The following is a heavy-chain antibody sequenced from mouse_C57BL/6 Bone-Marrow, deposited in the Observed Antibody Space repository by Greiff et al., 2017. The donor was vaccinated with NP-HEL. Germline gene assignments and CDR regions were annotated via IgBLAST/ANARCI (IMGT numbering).Heavy chain of an antibody. V-gene: IGHV1-9*01. D-gene: IGHD4-1*01. J-gene: IGHJ2*01. CDR2: ILPGSGST. CDR3: ASNWDVDYFDY. CDR1: GYTFTGYW. Sequence: QVQLQQSGAELMKPGASVKLSCKATGYTFTGYWIEWVKQRPGHGLEWIGEILPGSGSTNYNEKFKGKATFTADTSSITAYMQLSSLTTEDSAIYYCASNWDVDYFDYWGQGTTLTVSS.